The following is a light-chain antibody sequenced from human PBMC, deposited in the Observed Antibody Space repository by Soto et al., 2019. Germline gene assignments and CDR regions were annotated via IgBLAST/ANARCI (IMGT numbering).Light chain of an antibody. CDR1: SSNIGSNY. Sequence: QPVLTQPPSASGTPGQRVTISCSGSSSNIGSNYVYWYQQLPGTAPTLLIYSNNQRHSGVPDRFSGSKSGTSASLAISGLRSEDEADYYCAAWDDSLSGYVFGTGTKVTVL. CDR2: SNN. J-gene: IGLJ1*01. CDR3: AAWDDSLSGYV. V-gene: IGLV1-47*02.